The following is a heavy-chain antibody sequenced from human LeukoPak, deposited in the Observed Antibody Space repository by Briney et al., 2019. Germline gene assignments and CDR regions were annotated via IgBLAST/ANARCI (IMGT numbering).Heavy chain of an antibody. CDR3: AACPSVVEAATRSWEYYFDY. J-gene: IGHJ4*02. CDR2: ISGSGGST. CDR1: GFTFSSYA. D-gene: IGHD2-15*01. Sequence: PGGSLRLSCAASGFTFSSYAMSWVRQAPGKGLEWVSAISGSGGSTYYAASVKGRFTISRDNSKNTLYLQMNSLRAEDTAVYYCAACPSVVEAATRSWEYYFDYWGQGTLVTVSS. V-gene: IGHV3-23*01.